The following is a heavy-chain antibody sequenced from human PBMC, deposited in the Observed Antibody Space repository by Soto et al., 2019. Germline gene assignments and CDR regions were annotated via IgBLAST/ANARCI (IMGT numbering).Heavy chain of an antibody. V-gene: IGHV3-23*01. Sequence: PGGSLRLSCAASGFTFSSSAMSWVRQAPGKGLDWVSSISSSGDITYYADSVKGRSTISRDNSKNTVFLQVNSLRVDDTAVYYCAKVDFTTNLWGQGALVTVSS. CDR2: ISSSGDIT. CDR3: AKVDFTTNL. D-gene: IGHD3-3*01. J-gene: IGHJ4*02. CDR1: GFTFSSSA.